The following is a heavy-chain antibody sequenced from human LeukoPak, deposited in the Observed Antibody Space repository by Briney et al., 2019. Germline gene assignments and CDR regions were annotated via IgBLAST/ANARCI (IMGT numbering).Heavy chain of an antibody. J-gene: IGHJ4*02. Sequence: PGGSLRLSCVASGFALSDYWMSWVRQAPGKGLQWVANIKYDGSERQYVDSVKGRFTISRDIAKNSVYLQMNSLGADDTAVYYCARDIASAGLFFDSWGQGTLVTVSS. CDR3: ARDIASAGLFFDS. CDR2: IKYDGSER. D-gene: IGHD6-13*01. CDR1: GFALSDYW. V-gene: IGHV3-7*01.